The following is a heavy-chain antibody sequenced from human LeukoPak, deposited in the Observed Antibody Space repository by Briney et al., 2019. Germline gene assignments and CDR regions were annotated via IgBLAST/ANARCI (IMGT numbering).Heavy chain of an antibody. CDR3: ARRAIAARRTPWFDP. Sequence: GASVKVSCKASGYTFTSYDINWVRQATEQGLEWMGWMNPNSGNTGYAQKFQGRVTITRNTSISTAYMELSSLRSEDTAVYYCARRAIAARRTPWFDPWGQGTLVTVSS. CDR1: GYTFTSYD. J-gene: IGHJ5*02. D-gene: IGHD6-6*01. CDR2: MNPNSGNT. V-gene: IGHV1-8*03.